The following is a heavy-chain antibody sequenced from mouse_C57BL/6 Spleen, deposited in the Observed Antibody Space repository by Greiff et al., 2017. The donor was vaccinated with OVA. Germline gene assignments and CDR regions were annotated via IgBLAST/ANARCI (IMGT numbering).Heavy chain of an antibody. Sequence: VQVVESGPGLVQPSQSLSITCTVSGFSLTSYGVHWVRQSPGKGLEWLGVIWSGGSTDYNAAFISRLSISKDNSTSQVFFKMNSLQADDTAIYYCARRWDYDDAMDYWGQGTSVTVSS. J-gene: IGHJ4*01. CDR3: ARRWDYDDAMDY. CDR1: GFSLTSYG. D-gene: IGHD2-4*01. CDR2: IWSGGST. V-gene: IGHV2-2*01.